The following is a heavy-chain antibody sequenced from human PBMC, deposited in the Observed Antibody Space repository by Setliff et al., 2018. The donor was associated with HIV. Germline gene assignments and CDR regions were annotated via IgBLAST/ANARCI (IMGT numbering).Heavy chain of an antibody. CDR3: ARGGGGYYYVGAVDI. CDR1: GHTFTNYD. D-gene: IGHD3-22*01. V-gene: IGHV1-8*01. CDR2: MNPNSGVS. Sequence: ASVKVSCKPSGHTFTNYDIHWMRRATGQGLEWMGWMNPNSGVSGYALKFHDRVTMTRDTSITTAYMELSSLRSEDTAVYYCARGGGGYYYVGAVDIWGQGTVVTVSS. J-gene: IGHJ3*02.